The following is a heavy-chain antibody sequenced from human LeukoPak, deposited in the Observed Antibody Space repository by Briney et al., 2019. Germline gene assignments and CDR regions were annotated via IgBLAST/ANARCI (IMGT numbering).Heavy chain of an antibody. J-gene: IGHJ3*02. CDR2: ISSSSSYI. V-gene: IGHV3-21*01. CDR3: ARALTLDAFDM. CDR1: GFTFSSYS. Sequence: GGSLRLSCAASGFTFSSYSMNWVRQAPGKGLEWVSSISSSSSYIYYADSVKGRFTISRDNAKNSLYLQMNSLRAEDTAVYYCARALTLDAFDMWGQGTMVTVSS.